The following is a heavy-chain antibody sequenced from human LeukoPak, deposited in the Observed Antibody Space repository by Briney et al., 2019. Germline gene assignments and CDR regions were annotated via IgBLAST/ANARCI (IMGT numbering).Heavy chain of an antibody. V-gene: IGHV3-74*01. CDR2: LNTDGTTT. CDR1: GFTFSSYW. J-gene: IGHJ4*02. Sequence: GGSVRLSCAASGFTFSSYWMHWVRQAPGKGLVWVSRLNTDGTTTTYADSVKGRFTISRDNAKNTLYLQMTGLRAEDTAVYYCAREASYSDPLDYWGQGTLVTVSS. D-gene: IGHD4-17*01. CDR3: AREASYSDPLDY.